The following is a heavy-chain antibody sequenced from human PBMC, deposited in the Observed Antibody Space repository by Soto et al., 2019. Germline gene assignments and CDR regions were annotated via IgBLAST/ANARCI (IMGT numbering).Heavy chain of an antibody. J-gene: IGHJ4*02. V-gene: IGHV4-34*01. Sequence: QVQLQQWGAGLLKPSETLSLTCAVYGGSFSGYYWSWIRQPPGKGLEWIGEINHSGSTNYNPSLKRRVAISVDTSKNHSSLNLSSVTAADTAVYYCATGIAAAGGADYWGQGTLDTVSS. CDR3: ATGIAAAGGADY. D-gene: IGHD6-13*01. CDR1: GGSFSGYY. CDR2: INHSGST.